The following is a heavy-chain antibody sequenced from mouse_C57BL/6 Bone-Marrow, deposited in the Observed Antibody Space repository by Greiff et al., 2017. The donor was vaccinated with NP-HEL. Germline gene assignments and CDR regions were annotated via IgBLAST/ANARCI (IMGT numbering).Heavy chain of an antibody. CDR1: GYTFTNYW. Sequence: QVQLQQSGAELVRPGTSVKMSCKASGYTFTNYWIGWAKQRPGHGLEWIGDIYPGGGYTNYNEKFKGKATLTADKSSSTAYMQFSSLTSEDSAIYYCARIYDGYLYYAMDYWGQGTSVTVSS. CDR3: ARIYDGYLYYAMDY. D-gene: IGHD2-3*01. J-gene: IGHJ4*01. CDR2: IYPGGGYT. V-gene: IGHV1-63*01.